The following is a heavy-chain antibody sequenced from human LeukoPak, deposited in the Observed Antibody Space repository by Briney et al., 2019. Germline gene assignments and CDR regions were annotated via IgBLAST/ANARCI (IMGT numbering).Heavy chain of an antibody. D-gene: IGHD3-16*02. CDR2: ISGSGGST. Sequence: GGSLRLSCAASGFTFSSYAMSWVRQAPGKGLEWVSAISGSGGSTYYADSVKGRFTISRDNSKNTLYLQMNSLRAEDTAVYYCAKDHDYVWGSYRPPHDYWGQGTLVIVSS. J-gene: IGHJ4*02. V-gene: IGHV3-23*01. CDR1: GFTFSSYA. CDR3: AKDHDYVWGSYRPPHDY.